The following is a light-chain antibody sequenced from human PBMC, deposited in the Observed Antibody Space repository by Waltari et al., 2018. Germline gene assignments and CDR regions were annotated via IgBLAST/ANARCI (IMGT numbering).Light chain of an antibody. CDR2: RNN. CDR1: SNNIGNEG. V-gene: IGLV10-54*04. J-gene: IGLJ3*02. Sequence: QAGLTQPPSVSKGLRQTATLTCTGNSNNIGNEGAERLQQHQGHPPKLLSYRNNNRPSGISGRFSASRSGNTASLTISGLQSEDEADYYCSAWDSSLNTWLFGGGTKLTVL. CDR3: SAWDSSLNTWL.